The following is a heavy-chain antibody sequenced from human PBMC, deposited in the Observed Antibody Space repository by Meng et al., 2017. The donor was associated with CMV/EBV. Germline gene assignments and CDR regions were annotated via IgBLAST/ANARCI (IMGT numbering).Heavy chain of an antibody. CDR1: GFTFSRYG. V-gene: IGHV3-30*02. D-gene: IGHD2-2*01. Sequence: GESLKISCAASGFTFSRYGMHWVRQAPGKGLEWVAFIRYDGSNKYYADSVKGRFTISRDNSKNTLYLQMNSLRAEDTAVYYCAFSDCSSTSCWFDYWGQGTLVTVSS. CDR3: AFSDCSSTSCWFDY. J-gene: IGHJ4*02. CDR2: IRYDGSNK.